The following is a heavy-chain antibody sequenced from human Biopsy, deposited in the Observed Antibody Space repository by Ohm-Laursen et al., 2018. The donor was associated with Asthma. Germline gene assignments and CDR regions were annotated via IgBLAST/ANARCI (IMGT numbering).Heavy chain of an antibody. CDR2: ISFDGSNK. V-gene: IGHV3-30*18. CDR1: GFTFSNYG. CDR3: AKDVFPGWELRRGPDY. J-gene: IGHJ4*02. Sequence: SSLRLSCSAIGFTFSNYGMHWVRQAPGKGLDWVAVISFDGSNKNYTDSVKGRFTISRDNSRNTLHLQMNSLRAEDTAVYYCAKDVFPGWELRRGPDYWGQGTLVTVSS. D-gene: IGHD1-26*01.